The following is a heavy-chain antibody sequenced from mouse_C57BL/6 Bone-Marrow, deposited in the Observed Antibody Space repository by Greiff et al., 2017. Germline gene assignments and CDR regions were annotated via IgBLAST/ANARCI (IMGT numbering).Heavy chain of an antibody. J-gene: IGHJ2*01. CDR1: GYTFTSYG. D-gene: IGHD2-3*01. V-gene: IGHV1-81*01. CDR3: ARERWLLNY. Sequence: QVQLQQSGAELARPGASVKLSCKASGYTFTSYGIRWVKQRPGQGLEWIGEIYPRSGNTYYNEKFKGKATLTADKSSSTAYMELRSLTSEDSAVXVCARERWLLNYWGQGTTLTVAS. CDR2: IYPRSGNT.